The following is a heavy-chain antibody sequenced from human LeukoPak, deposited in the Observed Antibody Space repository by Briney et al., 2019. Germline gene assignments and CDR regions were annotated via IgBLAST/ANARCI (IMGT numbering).Heavy chain of an antibody. V-gene: IGHV4-34*01. CDR1: GGSISGYY. D-gene: IGHD2-2*02. J-gene: IGHJ4*02. CDR2: INHSGST. CDR3: ARAPYCSSTSCYKGYGEFDY. Sequence: PSETLSLTCTVSGGSISGYYWSWIRQPPGKGLEWIGEINHSGSTNYNPSLKSRVTISVDTSKNQFSLKLSSVTAADTAVYYCARAPYCSSTSCYKGYGEFDYWGQGTLVTVSS.